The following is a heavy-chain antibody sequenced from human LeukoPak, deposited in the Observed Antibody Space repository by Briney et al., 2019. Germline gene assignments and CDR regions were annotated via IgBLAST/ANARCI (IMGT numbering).Heavy chain of an antibody. CDR1: GFTFSSYW. J-gene: IGHJ3*02. CDR3: ARPTDFWSGYYTHAFDI. D-gene: IGHD3-3*01. V-gene: IGHV3-7*01. CDR2: IKQDGSEK. Sequence: PGGSLRLSCAASGFTFSSYWMSWVRQAPGKGLEGVANIKQDGSEKYYVDSVKGRFTISRDNAKNSLYLQMNGLRAEDTAVYYCARPTDFWSGYYTHAFDIWGQGTMVTVSS.